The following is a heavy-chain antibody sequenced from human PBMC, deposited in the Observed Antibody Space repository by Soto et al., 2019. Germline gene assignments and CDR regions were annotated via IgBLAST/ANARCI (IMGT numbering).Heavy chain of an antibody. CDR1: GFTVSSNY. Sequence: PGGSLRISCAASGFTVSSNYMSWVRQAPGKGLEWVSVIYSDGSTYYADSVKGRFTISRDNSKNTLYLQMNSLRAEDTAVYYCATTREISRGDPPCGDYGKDVWGKGTTVTVYS. CDR3: ATTREISRGDPPCGDYGKDV. CDR2: IYSDGST. J-gene: IGHJ6*04. D-gene: IGHD3-22*01. V-gene: IGHV3-66*01.